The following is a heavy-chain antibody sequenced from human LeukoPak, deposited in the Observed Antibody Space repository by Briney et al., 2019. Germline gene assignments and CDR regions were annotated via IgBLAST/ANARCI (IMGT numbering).Heavy chain of an antibody. D-gene: IGHD5-18*01. Sequence: PGGSLRLSCAASGFTFDDYGMSWVRQAPGKGLEWVSGINWDGGSTGYADSVKGRFTISRDNAKNSLYLQMNSLRAEDTALYYCARRGQLWLRDYYYFMDVWGKGTTVTVSS. CDR3: ARRGQLWLRDYYYFMDV. J-gene: IGHJ6*03. CDR2: INWDGGST. CDR1: GFTFDDYG. V-gene: IGHV3-20*04.